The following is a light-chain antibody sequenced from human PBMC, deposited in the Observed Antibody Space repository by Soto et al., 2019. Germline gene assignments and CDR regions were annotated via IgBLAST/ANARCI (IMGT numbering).Light chain of an antibody. Sequence: QSVLTQPPSASGTPGQRITISCSGSNSNIGSHTVNWYQQLPGTAPKLLIYSDNQRPSGVPDRFSGSKSGTSASLAISGLQSEDEADYYCQSYDSSLSGSGVFGGGTKLTVL. CDR1: NSNIGSHT. J-gene: IGLJ3*02. CDR2: SDN. V-gene: IGLV1-44*01. CDR3: QSYDSSLSGSGV.